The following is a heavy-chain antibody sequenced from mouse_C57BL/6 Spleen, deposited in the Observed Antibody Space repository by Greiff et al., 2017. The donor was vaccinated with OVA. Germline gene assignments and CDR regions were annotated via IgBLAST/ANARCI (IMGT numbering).Heavy chain of an antibody. CDR1: GYSITSGYY. J-gene: IGHJ2*01. CDR2: ISYDGSN. Sequence: DVKLVESGPGLVKPSQSLSLTCSVTGYSITSGYYWNWIRQFPGNKLEWMGYISYDGSNNYNPSLKNRISITRDTSKNQFFLKLNSVTTEDTATYYCARDYSNDWGQGTTLTVSS. V-gene: IGHV3-6*01. CDR3: ARDYSND. D-gene: IGHD2-5*01.